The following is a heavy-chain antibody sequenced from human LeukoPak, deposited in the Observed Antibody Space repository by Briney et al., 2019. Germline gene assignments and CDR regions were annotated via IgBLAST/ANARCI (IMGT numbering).Heavy chain of an antibody. V-gene: IGHV3-15*07. D-gene: IGHD3-10*01. CDR3: TTYTFGSPY. CDR1: GFTFSNAW. J-gene: IGHJ4*02. Sequence: GGSLRLSCAASGFTFSNAWMNGVRQSPGKGLEWVGRIKPNSDDGTTDYAAPVKGRITISRDDSKNTLFLQMNSLKNEDTAVYYCTTYTFGSPYWGQGTLVTVSS. CDR2: IKPNSDDGTT.